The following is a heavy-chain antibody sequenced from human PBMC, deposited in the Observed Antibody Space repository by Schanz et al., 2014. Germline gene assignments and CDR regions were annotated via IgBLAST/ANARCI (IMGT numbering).Heavy chain of an antibody. CDR1: GFTLSNYA. D-gene: IGHD3-10*01. J-gene: IGHJ4*02. Sequence: EVQLVESGGGLVQPGGSLRLSCAAPGFTLSNYAMHWVRQTPDKGLEWVSGLSANGDSTFYSSSVKGRFTISRDISKNTLYLQMGSLRAEDVAVYYCARIGGSVFDYWAQGTLXTVSS. CDR3: ARIGGSVFDY. V-gene: IGHV3-64*01. CDR2: LSANGDST.